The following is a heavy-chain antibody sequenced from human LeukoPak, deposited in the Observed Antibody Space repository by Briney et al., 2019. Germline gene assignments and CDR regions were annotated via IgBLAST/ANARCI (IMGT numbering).Heavy chain of an antibody. D-gene: IGHD3-3*01. CDR3: ARGGRIDFWSGYRD. CDR2: IKLDVSET. Sequence: GGSLRLSCAASGFTFGSFAMSWVRQAPGKGLEWVANIKLDVSETYYVDSVRGRFTISRDNTKNSLYLQMNSLRAEDTAVYYCARGGRIDFWSGYRDWGQGTLVTVSS. V-gene: IGHV3-7*04. J-gene: IGHJ4*02. CDR1: GFTFGSFA.